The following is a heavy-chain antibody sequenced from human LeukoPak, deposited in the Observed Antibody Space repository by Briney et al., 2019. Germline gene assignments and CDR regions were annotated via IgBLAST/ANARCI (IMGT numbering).Heavy chain of an antibody. J-gene: IGHJ4*02. CDR3: VRGRTSGSSWPFDY. CDR2: IGSSGGSV. V-gene: IGHV3-11*04. Sequence: GGSLRLSCAASGFTFNDYYMSWIRQAPGKGLEWISYIGSSGGSVNYADSVKGRFTISRDNAKNSLSLQMNSLRAEDTAVYYCVRGRTSGSSWPFDYWGQGTLVTVSS. CDR1: GFTFNDYY. D-gene: IGHD6-13*01.